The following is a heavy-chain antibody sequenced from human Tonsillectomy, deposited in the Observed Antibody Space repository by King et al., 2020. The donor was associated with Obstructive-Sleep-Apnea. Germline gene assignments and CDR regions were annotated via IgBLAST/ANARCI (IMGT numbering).Heavy chain of an antibody. V-gene: IGHV4-30-4*07. CDR1: GGSIRSTGYS. D-gene: IGHD3-10*01. Sequence: QLQESGPGLVKPSQTLSLTCAVSGGSIRSTGYSWTWIRQPPGKGLEWIGNIHYSGSTYYHPSLRSRVTISVDTSKNQLSLKLRSVTAADTAVYYCARDPGHYCDYWGQGTLVTVSS. CDR3: ARDPGHYCDY. J-gene: IGHJ4*02. CDR2: IHYSGST.